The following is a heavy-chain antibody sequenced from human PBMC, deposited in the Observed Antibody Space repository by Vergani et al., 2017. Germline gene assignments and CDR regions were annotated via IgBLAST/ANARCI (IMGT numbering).Heavy chain of an antibody. CDR3: ARAYGSGSYYNDY. V-gene: IGHV3-53*01. D-gene: IGHD3-10*01. CDR2: IYSGGST. J-gene: IGHJ4*02. Sequence: EVQLLESGGGLVQPGGSLRLSRAASGFTVSSNYMSWVRQAPGKGLEWVSVIYSGGSTYYADSVKGRFTISRDNSKNTLYLQMNSLRAEDTAVYYCARAYGSGSYYNDYWGQGTLVTVSS. CDR1: GFTVSSNY.